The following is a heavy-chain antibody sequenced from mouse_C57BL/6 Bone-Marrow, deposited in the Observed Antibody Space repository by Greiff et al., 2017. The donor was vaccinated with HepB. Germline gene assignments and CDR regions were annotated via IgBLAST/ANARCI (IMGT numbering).Heavy chain of an antibody. Sequence: VQLQQSVAELVRPGASVKLSCTASGFNIKNTYMHWVNQRPEQGLEWIGRIDPANGNTKYAPTFQGKVTITADTSSNTTYLQLSSLTSEDTAIYYCARDYGSSKAGMDYWGQGTSVTVSA. D-gene: IGHD1-1*01. CDR3: ARDYGSSKAGMDY. V-gene: IGHV14-3*01. CDR2: IDPANGNT. CDR1: GFNIKNTY. J-gene: IGHJ4*01.